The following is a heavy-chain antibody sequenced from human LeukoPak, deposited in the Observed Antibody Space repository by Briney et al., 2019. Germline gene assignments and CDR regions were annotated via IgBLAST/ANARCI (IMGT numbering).Heavy chain of an antibody. Sequence: SETLSLTCTVSGGSISSYYWSWIRQPPGKGLEWIGYIYYSGSTNYNPSLKSRVTISVDTSKNQLSLKLSSVTAADTAVYYCARAGRDSSGWYHYYYYMDVWGKGTTVTVSS. V-gene: IGHV4-59*01. CDR1: GGSISSYY. J-gene: IGHJ6*03. CDR2: IYYSGST. D-gene: IGHD6-19*01. CDR3: ARAGRDSSGWYHYYYYMDV.